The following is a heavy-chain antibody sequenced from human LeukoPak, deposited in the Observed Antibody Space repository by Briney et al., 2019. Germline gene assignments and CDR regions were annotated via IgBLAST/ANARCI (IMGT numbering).Heavy chain of an antibody. CDR2: IKSKTDGGTT. Sequence: GGSLRLSCAASGFTFSNAWVSWVRQAPGKGLEWVGRIKSKTDGGTTDYAAPVKGRFTISRDDSKNTLYLQMNSLKTEDTAVYYCTTDEYYYGSGSYSYYFDYWGQGTLVTVSS. CDR3: TTDEYYYGSGSYSYYFDY. CDR1: GFTFSNAW. J-gene: IGHJ4*02. D-gene: IGHD3-10*01. V-gene: IGHV3-15*01.